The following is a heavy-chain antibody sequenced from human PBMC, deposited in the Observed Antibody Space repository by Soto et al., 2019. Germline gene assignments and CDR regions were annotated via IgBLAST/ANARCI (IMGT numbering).Heavy chain of an antibody. V-gene: IGHV3-30-3*01. D-gene: IGHD3-3*01. Sequence: QVQLVESGGGVVQPGRSLRLSCAASGFTFSSYAMHWVRQAPGKGLEWVAVISYDGSNKYYADSVKGRFTISRDNSKNTLYPQMNSLRAEDPAVYYCARALQPYDVWTKRRGYYYSYGLDVWGQGTTVTVSS. J-gene: IGHJ6*02. CDR3: ARALQPYDVWTKRRGYYYSYGLDV. CDR1: GFTFSSYA. CDR2: ISYDGSNK.